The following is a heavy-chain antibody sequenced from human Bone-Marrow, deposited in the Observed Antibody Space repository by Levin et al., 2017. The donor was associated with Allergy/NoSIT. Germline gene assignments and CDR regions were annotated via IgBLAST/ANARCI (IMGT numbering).Heavy chain of an antibody. D-gene: IGHD5-12*01. CDR3: ARDKIVPTGDDNYYYYYGMDV. CDR2: ISYNGREK. Sequence: GGSLRLSCAASGFTFSDYAMHWVRQAPGQGLEWVSVISYNGREKFYADSVTGRFTFSRDNSKNTLYPQMNSLRVEDTAVYYCARDKIVPTGDDNYYYYYGMDVWGQGTTVTVSS. J-gene: IGHJ6*02. V-gene: IGHV3-30*04. CDR1: GFTFSDYA.